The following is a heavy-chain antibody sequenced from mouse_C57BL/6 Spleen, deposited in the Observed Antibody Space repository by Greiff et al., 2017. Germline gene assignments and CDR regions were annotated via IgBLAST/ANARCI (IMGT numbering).Heavy chain of an antibody. Sequence: EVHLVESGGDLVKPGGSLKLSCAASGFTFSSYGMSWVRQTPDKRLEWVATISSGSSYTYYPDSVKGRFTISRDNAKNTLYLQMSSLKAEDTAMYYCARRDYGSSGYFDVWGTGTTVTVSS. J-gene: IGHJ1*03. CDR3: ARRDYGSSGYFDV. CDR1: GFTFSSYG. D-gene: IGHD1-1*01. CDR2: ISSGSSYT. V-gene: IGHV5-6*01.